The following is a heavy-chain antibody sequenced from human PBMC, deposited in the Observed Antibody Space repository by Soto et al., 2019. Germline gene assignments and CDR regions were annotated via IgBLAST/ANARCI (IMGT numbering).Heavy chain of an antibody. Sequence: VGSLRLSCGASGFTFGGYARSWVRQAPGKGLEWVSAISGSGGSTYYADSVKGRFTISRDNSKNTLYLQMNSLRAEDTAVYYCAKNRRVAVNGNWFDPWGQGTLVTVSS. CDR2: ISGSGGST. CDR1: GFTFGGYA. V-gene: IGHV3-23*01. D-gene: IGHD6-19*01. J-gene: IGHJ5*02. CDR3: AKNRRVAVNGNWFDP.